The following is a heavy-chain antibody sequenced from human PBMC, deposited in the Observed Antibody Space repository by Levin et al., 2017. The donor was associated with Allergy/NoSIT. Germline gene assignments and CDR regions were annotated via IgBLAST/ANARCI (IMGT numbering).Heavy chain of an antibody. CDR1: GFTFTSYA. Sequence: GGSLRLSCAASGFTFTSYAMSWVRQAPGKGLEWVSAISAISSSTYYADSVKGRFTVSRDNSKNTLYLHLNTLRAEDTAVYYCAKLAAGYEYVWGSYRQHDVLDMWGQGTKVTVSS. D-gene: IGHD3-16*02. CDR3: AKLAAGYEYVWGSYRQHDVLDM. J-gene: IGHJ3*02. CDR2: ISAISSST. V-gene: IGHV3-23*01.